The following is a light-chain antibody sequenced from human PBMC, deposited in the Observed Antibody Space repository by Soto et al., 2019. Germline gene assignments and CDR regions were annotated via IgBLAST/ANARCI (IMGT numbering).Light chain of an antibody. CDR2: EVS. CDR1: SSDVGGYNY. Sequence: QSALTQPASVSGSPGQSITISCTGTSSDVGGYNYVSWYQLHPGKAPKLMIHEVSERPSGVSNRFSGSKSGNTASLTISGLQAEGEADYYCASYGSGATYVFGGGTKGTV. V-gene: IGLV2-14*01. J-gene: IGLJ1*01. CDR3: ASYGSGATYV.